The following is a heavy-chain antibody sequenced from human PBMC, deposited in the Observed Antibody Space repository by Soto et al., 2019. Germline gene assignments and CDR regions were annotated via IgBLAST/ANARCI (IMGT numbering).Heavy chain of an antibody. D-gene: IGHD2-2*01. CDR2: IIPILGIA. Sequence: VKVSCKASGGTFSSYTISWVRQAPGQGLEWMGRIIPILGIANYAQKFQGRVTITADKSTSTAYMELSSLRSEDTAVYYCARELRVCSSTSCHDYYYYYMDVWGKGTTVTVSS. V-gene: IGHV1-69*10. CDR1: GGTFSSYT. CDR3: ARELRVCSSTSCHDYYYYYMDV. J-gene: IGHJ6*03.